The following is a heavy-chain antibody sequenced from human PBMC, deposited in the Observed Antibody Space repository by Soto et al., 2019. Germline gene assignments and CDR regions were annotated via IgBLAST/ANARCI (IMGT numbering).Heavy chain of an antibody. Sequence: GGSLRLSCATYGFTLNTYSMSWVRQAPGKGLEWVSGISTRSVSSSGGDSSYVDSVKGRFTVSRDNSKNTLYLQMNSLRAEDTAVYFCAKSIGSSWFPLDYWGQGTLVTVSS. D-gene: IGHD6-13*01. V-gene: IGHV3-23*01. CDR1: GFTLNTYS. CDR3: AKSIGSSWFPLDY. CDR2: VSSSGGDS. J-gene: IGHJ4*02.